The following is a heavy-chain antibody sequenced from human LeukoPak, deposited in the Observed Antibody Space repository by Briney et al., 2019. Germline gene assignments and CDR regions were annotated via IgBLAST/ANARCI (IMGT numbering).Heavy chain of an antibody. D-gene: IGHD6-6*01. J-gene: IGHJ6*02. CDR1: GYSFTSYW. CDR3: ARHAVEYSISYGMDV. CDR2: VYPGGSDT. Sequence: GESLKISCKGSGYSFTSYWIGWVRQMPGKGLEWMGIVYPGGSDTTYSPSFQGQVTISVDKSINTAYLQWSSLKASDTAMYYCARHAVEYSISYGMDVWGQGTTVTVSS. V-gene: IGHV5-51*01.